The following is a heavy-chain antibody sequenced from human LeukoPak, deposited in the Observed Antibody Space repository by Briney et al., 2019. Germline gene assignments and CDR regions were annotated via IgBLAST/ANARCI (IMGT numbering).Heavy chain of an antibody. CDR2: IYPSDSDT. J-gene: IGHJ4*02. CDR1: GYSFTSYW. Sequence: GESLKISCKASGYSFTSYWIGWVRQMPGKGLEWMGFIYPSDSDTTYSPSFRGQVTISADKSISTAYLQWSSLRASDTAMYYCARLTSSGSYQFDYWGQGTLVTVSS. V-gene: IGHV5-51*01. D-gene: IGHD1-26*01. CDR3: ARLTSSGSYQFDY.